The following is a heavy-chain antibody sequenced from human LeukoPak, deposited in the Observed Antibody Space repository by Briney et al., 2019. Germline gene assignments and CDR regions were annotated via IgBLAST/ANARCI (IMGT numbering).Heavy chain of an antibody. D-gene: IGHD6-13*01. V-gene: IGHV1-2*02. J-gene: IGHJ6*03. CDR3: ARGRGVAAAGLNPTKYYYYMDV. CDR1: GGTFSSYA. Sequence: GSSVKVSCKASGGTFSSYAISWVRQAPGQGLEWMGWINPNSGGTNYAQKFQGRVTMTRDTSISTAYMELSRLRSDDTAVYYCARGRGVAAAGLNPTKYYYYMDVWGKGTTVTVSS. CDR2: INPNSGGT.